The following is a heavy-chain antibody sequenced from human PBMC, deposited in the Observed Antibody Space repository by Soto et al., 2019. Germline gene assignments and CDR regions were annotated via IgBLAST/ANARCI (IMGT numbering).Heavy chain of an antibody. V-gene: IGHV3-7*04. CDR1: GFTFTSHW. CDR3: VGNSGYCSHVGCQGDAYDI. CDR2: IKKDGSET. D-gene: IGHD2-15*01. Sequence: EVQLVESGGGLVQPGGSLGLSCAASGFTFTSHWMTWVRQAPGKGLEWVANIKKDGSETHYVDSVKGRFTISRDNAKNEVYLQMNSLSAEDTAMLYGVGNSGYCSHVGCQGDAYDIGGQGTMVTVSS. J-gene: IGHJ3*02.